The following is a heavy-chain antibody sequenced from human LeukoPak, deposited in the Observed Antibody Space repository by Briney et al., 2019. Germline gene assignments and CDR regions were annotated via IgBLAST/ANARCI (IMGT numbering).Heavy chain of an antibody. Sequence: GGSLRLSCAASGFTFSSYGMHWVRQAPGKGLEWVAVIWYDGSNKYYADSVKGRFTISRDNSKNTLYLQMNSLRAEDTAVYYCARGYVPPPRYCSGGSCSPATFDYWGQGTLVTVSS. CDR3: ARGYVPPPRYCSGGSCSPATFDY. CDR1: GFTFSSYG. D-gene: IGHD2-15*01. J-gene: IGHJ4*02. V-gene: IGHV3-33*01. CDR2: IWYDGSNK.